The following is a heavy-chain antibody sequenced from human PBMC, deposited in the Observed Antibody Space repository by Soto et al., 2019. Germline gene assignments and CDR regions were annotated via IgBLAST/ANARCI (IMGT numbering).Heavy chain of an antibody. CDR3: ARRPSLITVGGVIVIPRKFDY. Sequence: QVQLQQWGAGLLKPSETLSLTCAVYGGSFSGYYWSWIRQPPGKGLEWIGEINHSGSTNYNPSLRSRVPISVDTAKNHFSLKLSSVTAADTAVYYCARRPSLITVGGVIVIPRKFDYWCQGTLVTVSS. D-gene: IGHD3-16*02. V-gene: IGHV4-34*01. J-gene: IGHJ4*02. CDR1: GGSFSGYY. CDR2: INHSGST.